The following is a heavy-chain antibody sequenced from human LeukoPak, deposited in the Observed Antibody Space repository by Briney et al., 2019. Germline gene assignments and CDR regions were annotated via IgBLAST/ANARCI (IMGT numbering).Heavy chain of an antibody. D-gene: IGHD3-3*01. Sequence: GGSLRLSCTASGFTFGDYAMSWVRQAPGKGLEWVGFIRSKAYGGTTEYAASVKGRFTISRDDSKSIAYLQVNSLKTEDTAVYYCTRDRERFLDPMGYFDYWGQGTLVTVSS. CDR3: TRDRERFLDPMGYFDY. CDR2: IRSKAYGGTT. CDR1: GFTFGDYA. J-gene: IGHJ4*02. V-gene: IGHV3-49*04.